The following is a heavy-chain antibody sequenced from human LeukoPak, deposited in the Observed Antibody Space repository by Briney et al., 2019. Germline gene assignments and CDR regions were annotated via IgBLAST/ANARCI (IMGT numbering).Heavy chain of an antibody. V-gene: IGHV4-59*01. Sequence: SETLSLTCTVSGGSMSSYYWSWIRQPPGKGLEWIGYIYYSGSTNYNPSLKSRVTISVDTSKNQFSLKLSSVTAADTAVYYCARVRGYCSSTSCYGQFDPWGQGTLVTVSS. CDR3: ARVRGYCSSTSCYGQFDP. CDR1: GGSMSSYY. D-gene: IGHD2-2*01. J-gene: IGHJ5*02. CDR2: IYYSGST.